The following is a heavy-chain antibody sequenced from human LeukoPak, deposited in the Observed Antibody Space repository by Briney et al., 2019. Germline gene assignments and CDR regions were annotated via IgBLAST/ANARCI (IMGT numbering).Heavy chain of an antibody. D-gene: IGHD3-3*01. CDR3: ARAGITIFGVVNPFFDY. CDR2: MNHSGST. J-gene: IGHJ4*02. V-gene: IGHV4-34*01. Sequence: PSETLSLTCAVYGGSFSGYYWSLIRQPPGKGLEWIGEMNHSGSTNYNPSLKSRVTISVDTSKNQFSLKLSSVTAADTAVYYCARAGITIFGVVNPFFDYWGQGTLVTVSS. CDR1: GGSFSGYY.